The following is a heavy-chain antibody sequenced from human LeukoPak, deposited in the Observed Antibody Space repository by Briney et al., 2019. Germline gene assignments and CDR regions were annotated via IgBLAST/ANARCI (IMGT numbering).Heavy chain of an antibody. V-gene: IGHV3-21*06. D-gene: IGHD4-17*01. CDR3: ARVGDYTDYAPDY. Sequence: GGSLRLSCAASGITFSSHSLDWVRQAPGKGLEWVSSISSTSRYTYYADSLKGRFTISRDNARNSLYLQMDSLRAEDTAIYYCARVGDYTDYAPDYSGLGTLVTASS. CDR2: ISSTSRYT. CDR1: GITFSSHS. J-gene: IGHJ4*03.